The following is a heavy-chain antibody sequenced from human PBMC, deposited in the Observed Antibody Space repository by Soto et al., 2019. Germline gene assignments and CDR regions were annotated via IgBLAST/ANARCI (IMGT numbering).Heavy chain of an antibody. CDR1: GYSFTSYW. CDR2: FYPSDSYT. D-gene: IGHD3-3*01. Sequence: GLSLKIACTVSGYSFTSYWISCVRLMPRKRLGWMLRFYPSDSYTKYSPSIQGHVTISADKSISTAYLQWRSLKASDTAMYYCAGHNRYYDFWSGYYYRRDSFDIWGQGTMVTVSS. J-gene: IGHJ3*02. CDR3: AGHNRYYDFWSGYYYRRDSFDI. V-gene: IGHV5-10-1*01.